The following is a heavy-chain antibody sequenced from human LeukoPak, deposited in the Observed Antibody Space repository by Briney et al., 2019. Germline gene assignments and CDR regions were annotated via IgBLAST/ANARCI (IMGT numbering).Heavy chain of an antibody. V-gene: IGHV3-7*03. CDR1: GFTFSSYW. J-gene: IGHJ4*02. Sequence: GGSLRLSCAASGFTFSSYWMSWVRQAPGKGLEWVANIKQDGSEKYNVDSVKGRFTISRDNAKNSLYLQMNSLRAEDTAVYYCARDPSYYGILTGYYTPSCYFDYRGQGTLVTVSS. CDR3: ARDPSYYGILTGYYTPSCYFDY. D-gene: IGHD3-9*01. CDR2: IKQDGSEK.